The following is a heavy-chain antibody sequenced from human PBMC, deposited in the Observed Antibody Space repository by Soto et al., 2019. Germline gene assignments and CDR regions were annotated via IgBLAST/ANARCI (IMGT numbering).Heavy chain of an antibody. J-gene: IGHJ5*02. Sequence: QVQLQESGPGLVKPSQTLSLTCTVSGGSISSGGYYWSWIRQHPGKGLEWIGYIYYSGSTYYNPSLKSRVTISVDTSKNQFSLKLSSVTAADTAVYYCARALMVRGVPPINWFDPWGQGTLVTVSS. D-gene: IGHD3-10*01. CDR1: GGSISSGGYY. CDR3: ARALMVRGVPPINWFDP. CDR2: IYYSGST. V-gene: IGHV4-31*03.